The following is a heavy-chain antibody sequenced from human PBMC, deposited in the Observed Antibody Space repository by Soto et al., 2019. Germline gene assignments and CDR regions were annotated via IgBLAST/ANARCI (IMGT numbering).Heavy chain of an antibody. J-gene: IGHJ6*02. CDR1: GGSISSYY. CDR2: IYYSGST. V-gene: IGHV4-59*01. Sequence: SETLSLTCPVSGGSISSYYWSWIRQPPGKGLEWIGYIYYSGSTNYNPSLKSRVTISVDTSKNQFSLKLSSVTAADTAVYYCARDGGRPAAIRYYGMDVWGQGTTVTVSS. D-gene: IGHD2-2*01. CDR3: ARDGGRPAAIRYYGMDV.